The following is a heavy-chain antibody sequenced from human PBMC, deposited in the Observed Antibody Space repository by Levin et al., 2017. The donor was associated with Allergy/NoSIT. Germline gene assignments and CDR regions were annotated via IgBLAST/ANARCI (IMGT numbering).Heavy chain of an antibody. V-gene: IGHV3-7*01. J-gene: IGHJ4*02. CDR2: IKEDGSEK. Sequence: GGSLRLSCAASGLTFSSHWMSWVRQAPGKGLEWVADIKEDGSEKHYVDSVKGRFTISRDNAKNSLYLQMNSLIAEDTAVYYCATEKKVAGNLYWGQGTLVTVSS. CDR3: ATEKKVAGNLY. D-gene: IGHD6-19*01. CDR1: GLTFSSHW.